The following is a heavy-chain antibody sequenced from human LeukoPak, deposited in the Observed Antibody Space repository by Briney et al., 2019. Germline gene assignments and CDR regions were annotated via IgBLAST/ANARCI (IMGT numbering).Heavy chain of an antibody. Sequence: ASVKVSCKASGYTFSDDYIHWVRQAPGQGLEWMGWINPNSGGTNYAQKFQGRVTMTRDTSISTAYMELSRLRSDDTAVYYCAGDSGYTNWFDPWGQGTLVTVSS. V-gene: IGHV1-2*02. D-gene: IGHD3-22*01. CDR2: INPNSGGT. J-gene: IGHJ5*02. CDR1: GYTFSDDY. CDR3: AGDSGYTNWFDP.